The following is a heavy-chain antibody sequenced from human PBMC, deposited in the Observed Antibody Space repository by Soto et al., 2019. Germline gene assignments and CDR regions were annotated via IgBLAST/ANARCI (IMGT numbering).Heavy chain of an antibody. CDR1: GYTFTSYA. CDR2: INAGKSDT. V-gene: IGHV1-3*01. D-gene: IGHD3-10*01. Sequence: ASVKVSCKASGYTFTSYAIHWVRQAPGQRLEWMGWINAGKSDTKYSQKFQGRVTITSDTSASTASMELSSLKSEDTAVYYCARDCTMVINWFDHWGQGTLVTVSS. J-gene: IGHJ5*02. CDR3: ARDCTMVINWFDH.